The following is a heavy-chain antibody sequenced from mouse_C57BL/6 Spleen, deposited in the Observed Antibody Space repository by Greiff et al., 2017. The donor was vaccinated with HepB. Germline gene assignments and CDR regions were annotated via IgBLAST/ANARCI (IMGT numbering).Heavy chain of an antibody. Sequence: QVQLQQPGAELVKPGASVKMSCKASGYTFTSYWITWVKQRPGQGLEWIGDIYPGSGSTNYNEKFKSKATRTVDTSSSTAYMQLSSLTSEDAAVYYCARFEGLYWYFDVWGTGTTVTVSS. J-gene: IGHJ1*03. CDR2: IYPGSGST. D-gene: IGHD3-3*01. V-gene: IGHV1-55*01. CDR1: GYTFTSYW. CDR3: ARFEGLYWYFDV.